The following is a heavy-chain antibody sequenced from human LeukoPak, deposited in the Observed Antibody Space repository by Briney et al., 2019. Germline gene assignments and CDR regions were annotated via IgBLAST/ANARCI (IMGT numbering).Heavy chain of an antibody. D-gene: IGHD6-13*01. CDR1: GGSISSSSYY. CDR2: IYYSGST. J-gene: IGHJ4*02. V-gene: IGHV4-39*07. Sequence: SETLSLTCTVSGGSISSSSYYWGWIRQPPGKGLEWIGSIYYSGSTYYNPSLKSRVTISVDTSKNQFSLKLSSVTAADTAVYYCARDSIAAAGNNFDYWGQGTLVTVSS. CDR3: ARDSIAAAGNNFDY.